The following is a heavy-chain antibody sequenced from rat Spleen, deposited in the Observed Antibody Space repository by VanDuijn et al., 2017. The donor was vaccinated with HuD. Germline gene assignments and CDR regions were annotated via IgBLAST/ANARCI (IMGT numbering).Heavy chain of an antibody. CDR3: ARSRGYSSPDY. D-gene: IGHD1-2*01. V-gene: IGHV2-30*01. CDR2: IWTGGST. J-gene: IGHJ2*01. CDR1: GFSLTSYN. Sequence: QVQLKESGPGLVQPSQTLSLTCTVSGFSLTSYNVHWVRQATGKGLEWMGIIWTGGSTDYNSALKSRLSISRDTSKSQFFLKMNSLQTEDTAMYFCARSRGYSSPDYWGQGVMVTVSS.